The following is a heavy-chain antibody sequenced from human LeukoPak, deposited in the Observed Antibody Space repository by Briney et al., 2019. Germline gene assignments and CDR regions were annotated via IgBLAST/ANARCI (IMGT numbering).Heavy chain of an antibody. V-gene: IGHV1-46*01. CDR2: INPSGGTT. D-gene: IGHD6-13*01. CDR3: AKDPAAPGTRGWFDP. J-gene: IGHJ5*02. Sequence: ASVKVSCKASGYTFTNYYMHWVRQAPGQGLEWMGIINPSGGTTSYAQKFQGRLTMTRDTSTSTVYMELSSLRSEDTAVYYCAKDPAAPGTRGWFDPWGQGTLVTVSS. CDR1: GYTFTNYY.